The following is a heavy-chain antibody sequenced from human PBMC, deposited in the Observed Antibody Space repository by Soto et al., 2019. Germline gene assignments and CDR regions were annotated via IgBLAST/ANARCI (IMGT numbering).Heavy chain of an antibody. D-gene: IGHD4-17*01. Sequence: QVQLVESGGGVVQAGRSLRLSCVVSGYRFSGYGMHWVRQAPGKGLEWVALIWYDGSKKDYADCVKGRFTISRDDSKSTLYLQMNSLRGEDTAVYYCVRDPATVTSYFDYWGQGTLVTVSS. J-gene: IGHJ4*02. CDR3: VRDPATVTSYFDY. V-gene: IGHV3-33*01. CDR2: IWYDGSKK. CDR1: GYRFSGYG.